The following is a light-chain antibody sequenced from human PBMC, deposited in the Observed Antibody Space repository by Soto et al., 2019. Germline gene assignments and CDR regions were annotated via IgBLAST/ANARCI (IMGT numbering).Light chain of an antibody. CDR1: SSYVGAYDY. CDR3: ISYTTSGTYV. CDR2: HVT. V-gene: IGLV2-14*01. J-gene: IGLJ1*01. Sequence: QSVLTQPASVSGSPGQSITIPCTGSSSYVGAYDYVSWYQQHPGKAPKLMIYHVTYRPSGVSYRFSGSKSGNTASLTISGLQAEDEADYYCISYTTSGTYVFGTGTKVTDL.